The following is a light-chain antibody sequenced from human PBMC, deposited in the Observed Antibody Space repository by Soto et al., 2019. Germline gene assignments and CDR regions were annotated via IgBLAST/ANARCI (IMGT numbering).Light chain of an antibody. CDR1: QSISSW. J-gene: IGKJ1*01. V-gene: IGKV1-5*03. Sequence: GDRVTITCRASQSISSWLAWYQQKPGKAPKLLIYKASSLESGVPSRFSGSGSGTEFTLTISSLQPDDFATYYCQQYNSNSWTFGQGTKVDIK. CDR2: KAS. CDR3: QQYNSNSWT.